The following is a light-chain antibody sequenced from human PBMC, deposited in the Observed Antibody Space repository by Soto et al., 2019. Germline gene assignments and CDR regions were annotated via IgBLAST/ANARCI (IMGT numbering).Light chain of an antibody. CDR1: QGINND. CDR3: LQHDSYPPT. CDR2: AAS. J-gene: IGKJ1*01. V-gene: IGKV1-17*01. Sequence: DVQMTQSPSSLSASVGDRVTITCRASQGINNDLSWYQQKAGEAPKRLIYAASALQRGVPSRFSGGGSGTEFTPTINSLQPEDFATYYCLQHDSYPPTFGQGTKVEVK.